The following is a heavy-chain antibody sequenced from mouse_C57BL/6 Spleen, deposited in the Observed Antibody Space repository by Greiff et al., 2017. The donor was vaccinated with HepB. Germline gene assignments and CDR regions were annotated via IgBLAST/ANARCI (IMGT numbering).Heavy chain of an antibody. Sequence: VKLVESGGGLVKPGGSLKLSCAASGFTFSSYAMSWVRQTPEKRLEWVATISDGGSYTYYPDNVKGRFTISRDNAKNNLYLQMGHLKAEDTAMYYCASGEGLPFDYWGKGTTLTVSS. CDR3: ASGEGLPFDY. V-gene: IGHV5-4*03. D-gene: IGHD2-13*01. CDR1: GFTFSSYA. J-gene: IGHJ2*01. CDR2: ISDGGSYT.